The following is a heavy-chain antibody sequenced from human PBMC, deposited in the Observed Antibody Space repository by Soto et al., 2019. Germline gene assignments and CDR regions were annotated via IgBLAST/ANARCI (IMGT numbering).Heavy chain of an antibody. Sequence: QVQLVQSGAEVKKPGASVRVSCKASGYTFTSYDIAWVRQATGQGLEWMGWMSPRSGNTGYAQKLQGRVARTRNTSISTVYMEVSSLRYEDTAVYYCALAGYDSNYYAVTPLSAGHFWGQGTLVTVSS. V-gene: IGHV1-8*01. J-gene: IGHJ4*02. CDR1: GYTFTSYD. CDR2: MSPRSGNT. D-gene: IGHD4-4*01. CDR3: ALAGYDSNYYAVTPLSAGHF.